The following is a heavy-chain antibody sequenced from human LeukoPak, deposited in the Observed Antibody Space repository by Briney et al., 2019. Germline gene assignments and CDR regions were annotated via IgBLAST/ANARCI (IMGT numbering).Heavy chain of an antibody. CDR2: ISSSSSYI. J-gene: IGHJ3*02. Sequence: PGGSLRLSCAASGFTVNSNYMSWVRQAPGKGLEWVSSISSSSSYIYYADSVKGRFTISRDNAKNSLYLQMNSLRAEDTAVYYCARSEFEAFDMWGQGTMVTVSS. D-gene: IGHD3-10*01. CDR3: ARSEFEAFDM. V-gene: IGHV3-21*01. CDR1: GFTVNSNY.